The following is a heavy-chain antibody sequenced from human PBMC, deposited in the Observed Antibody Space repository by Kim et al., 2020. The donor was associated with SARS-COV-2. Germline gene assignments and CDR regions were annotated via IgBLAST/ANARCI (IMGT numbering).Heavy chain of an antibody. CDR3: AKGAEWLRYFDWLPDPYYYYGMDV. CDR2: ISGSGGST. J-gene: IGHJ6*02. Sequence: GGSLRLSCAASGFTFSSYAMSWVRQAPGKGLEWVSAISGSGGSTYYADSVKGRFTISRDNSKNTLYLQMNSLRAEDTAVYYCAKGAEWLRYFDWLPDPYYYYGMDVWGQGTTVTVSS. CDR1: GFTFSSYA. V-gene: IGHV3-23*01. D-gene: IGHD3-9*01.